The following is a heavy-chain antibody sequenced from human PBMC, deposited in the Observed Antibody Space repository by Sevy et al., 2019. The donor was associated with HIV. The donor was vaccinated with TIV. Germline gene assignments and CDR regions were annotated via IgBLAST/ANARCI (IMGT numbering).Heavy chain of an antibody. D-gene: IGHD6-19*01. J-gene: IGHJ4*02. Sequence: ASVKVSCKTSGYEFTNFGISWVRQAPGQDLEWMGWISPYNGNTNYAQNVQGRVTLTTDTSTSTAYMEVRSLRSDDTAVYYCGRLTKWMAFQYFEYWGQGTLVTVSS. V-gene: IGHV1-18*01. CDR1: GYEFTNFG. CDR2: ISPYNGNT. CDR3: GRLTKWMAFQYFEY.